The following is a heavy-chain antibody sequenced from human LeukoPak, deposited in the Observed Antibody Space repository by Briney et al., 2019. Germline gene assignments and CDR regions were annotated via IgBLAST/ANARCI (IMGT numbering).Heavy chain of an antibody. V-gene: IGHV1-69*13. CDR3: ARGRTYYYDSSGSRPLPQIQNWFDP. J-gene: IGHJ5*02. D-gene: IGHD3-22*01. CDR1: GGTFSSYA. Sequence: SVKVSCKASGGTFSSYAISWVRQAPGQGLEWMGGIIPIFGTANYAQKFQGRVTITADESTSTAYMELSSLRSEDTAVYYCARGRTYYYDSSGSRPLPQIQNWFDPWGQGTLVTVSS. CDR2: IIPIFGTA.